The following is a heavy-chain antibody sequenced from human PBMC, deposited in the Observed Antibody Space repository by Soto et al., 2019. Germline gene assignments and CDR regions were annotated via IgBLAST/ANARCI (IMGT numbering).Heavy chain of an antibody. D-gene: IGHD1-26*01. V-gene: IGHV4-59*01. J-gene: IGHJ6*02. CDR2: IYYSVST. Sequence: PSETLSLTCTGSGASIRSFFWTWIRQPPGRGLEWIGNIYYSVSTNYNPSLKNRVTMSVDTSKNQFSLMLTSVTAADTAVYYCARPSGSYSYYYGMDVWGQGTTVTVSS. CDR1: GASIRSFF. CDR3: ARPSGSYSYYYGMDV.